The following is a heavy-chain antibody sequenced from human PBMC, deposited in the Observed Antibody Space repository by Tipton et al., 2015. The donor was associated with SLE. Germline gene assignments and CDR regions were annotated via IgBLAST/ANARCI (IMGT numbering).Heavy chain of an antibody. CDR2: INHSGST. CDR3: ARGPRLLAS. J-gene: IGHJ4*02. CDR1: GGSFSGYY. V-gene: IGHV4-34*01. D-gene: IGHD3-3*01. Sequence: LRLSCAVYGGSFSGYYWSWIRQPPGKGLEWIGEINHSGSTNYNPSLKSRVTISGDTSKNQFSLKLSSVTAADTAVYYCARGPRLLASWGQGPLVTVSS.